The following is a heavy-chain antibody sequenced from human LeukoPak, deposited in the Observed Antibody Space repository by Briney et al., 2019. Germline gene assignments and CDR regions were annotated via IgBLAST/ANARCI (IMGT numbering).Heavy chain of an antibody. Sequence: PGESLKISCKGSGYSFTSYWIGWVRQMPGKGLEWMGIIYPGDSDTRYSPSFQGQVTISADKSISTAYLQWSSLKASDTAMYYCARFWDYGGIQFLGDYWGQGTLVTVSS. CDR1: GYSFTSYW. D-gene: IGHD4-23*01. CDR3: ARFWDYGGIQFLGDY. J-gene: IGHJ4*02. V-gene: IGHV5-51*01. CDR2: IYPGDSDT.